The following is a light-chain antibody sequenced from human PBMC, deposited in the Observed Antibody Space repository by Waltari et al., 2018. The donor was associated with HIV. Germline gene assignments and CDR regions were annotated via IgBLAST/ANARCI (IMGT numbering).Light chain of an antibody. J-gene: IGLJ2*01. V-gene: IGLV1-44*01. Sequence: QSVLTQPPSASGTPGQRVTISCSGSNSNIGRNTVSWFQQLPGTAPKVLIYGKNHRPSGVPDRFSGSKSGTSASLAISGRQSDDEADYFCASWDDSFNGPVFGGGTKLTVV. CDR2: GKN. CDR1: NSNIGRNT. CDR3: ASWDDSFNGPV.